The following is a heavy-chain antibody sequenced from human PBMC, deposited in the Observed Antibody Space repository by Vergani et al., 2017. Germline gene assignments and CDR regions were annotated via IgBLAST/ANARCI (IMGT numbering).Heavy chain of an antibody. V-gene: IGHV4-59*01. CDR2: VEDSGYF. CDR1: GGSLSGYY. D-gene: IGHD1-14*01. CDR3: ARSIVSRNPPDYFDN. Sequence: QVQLQESGPGLVRPSETLSLTCTVSGGSLSGYYWNWIRQTPGEGLEWIGCVEDSGYFNYNPSLKTRVSMSSDTSNNQFSLMLSSVTVADTAVYYCARSIVSRNPPDYFDNWGQGTLVTVSS. J-gene: IGHJ4*02.